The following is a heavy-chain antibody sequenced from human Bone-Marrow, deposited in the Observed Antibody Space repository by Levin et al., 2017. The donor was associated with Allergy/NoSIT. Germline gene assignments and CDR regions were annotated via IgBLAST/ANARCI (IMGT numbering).Heavy chain of an antibody. Sequence: SETLSLTCTVSGGSISSYYWSWIRQPPGKGLEWIGYIYYSGSTNYNPSLKSRVTISVDTSKNQFSLKLSSVTAADTAVYYCARRDSSGYYAGYYFDYWGQGTLVTVSS. CDR3: ARRDSSGYYAGYYFDY. V-gene: IGHV4-59*08. CDR2: IYYSGST. J-gene: IGHJ4*02. D-gene: IGHD3-22*01. CDR1: GGSISSYY.